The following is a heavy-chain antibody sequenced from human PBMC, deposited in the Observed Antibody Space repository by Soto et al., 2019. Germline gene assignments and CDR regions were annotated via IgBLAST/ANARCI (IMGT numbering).Heavy chain of an antibody. Sequence: QVQLVQSGAEVKKPGASVKVSCKASGYTFTSYGISWVRQAPGQGLEWMGWISAYNGNTNNAQKLQGRVTLTTDTSTSTAYMELRSLRSDDTAVYYCARGGYCSGGSCPYYYYYGMDVWGQGTTVTVSS. CDR1: GYTFTSYG. CDR3: ARGGYCSGGSCPYYYYYGMDV. CDR2: ISAYNGNT. J-gene: IGHJ6*02. V-gene: IGHV1-18*01. D-gene: IGHD2-15*01.